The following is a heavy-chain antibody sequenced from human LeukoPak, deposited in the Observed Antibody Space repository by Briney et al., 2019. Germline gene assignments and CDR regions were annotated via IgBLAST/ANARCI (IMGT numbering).Heavy chain of an antibody. CDR1: GFTFSSYG. D-gene: IGHD6-19*01. CDR2: ISYDGSNK. V-gene: IGHV3-30*18. CDR3: AKDPNSSGWYYFDY. Sequence: GGSLRLSCAASGFTFSSYGMHWVRQAPGKGLEWVAVISYDGSNKYYADSVKGRFTISRDNSKNTLYLQMSSLRAEDTAVYYCAKDPNSSGWYYFDYWGQGTLVTVSS. J-gene: IGHJ4*02.